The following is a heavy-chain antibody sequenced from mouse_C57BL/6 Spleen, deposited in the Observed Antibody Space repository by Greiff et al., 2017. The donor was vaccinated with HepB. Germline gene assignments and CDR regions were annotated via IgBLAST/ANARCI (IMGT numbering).Heavy chain of an antibody. Sequence: EVKLQESGEGLVKPGGSLKLSCAASGFTFSSYAMSWVRQTPEKRLEWVAYISSGGDYIYYADTVKGRFTISRDNARNTLYLQMSSLKSEDTAMYYCTRVATVVEGYFDVWGTGTTVTVSS. J-gene: IGHJ1*03. D-gene: IGHD1-1*01. CDR1: GFTFSSYA. CDR2: ISSGGDYI. CDR3: TRVATVVEGYFDV. V-gene: IGHV5-9-1*02.